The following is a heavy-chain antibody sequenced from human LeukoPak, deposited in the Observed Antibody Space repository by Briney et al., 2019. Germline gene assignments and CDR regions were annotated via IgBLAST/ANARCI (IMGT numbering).Heavy chain of an antibody. J-gene: IGHJ4*02. D-gene: IGHD5-18*01. Sequence: SETLSLTCTVSGGSISGYYWSWIRQPPGKGLEWIGYIYYGGSSNYSPSLKSRATISVDTSTNQLSLKLNSVTAADTAEYYCARLSVTGGYIYGFFDYWGRGSVVTVSS. CDR2: IYYGGSS. CDR3: ARLSVTGGYIYGFFDY. CDR1: GGSISGYY. V-gene: IGHV4-59*08.